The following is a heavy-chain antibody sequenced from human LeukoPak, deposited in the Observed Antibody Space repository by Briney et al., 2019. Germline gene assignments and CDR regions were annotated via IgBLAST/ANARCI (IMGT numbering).Heavy chain of an antibody. J-gene: IGHJ4*02. D-gene: IGHD3-22*01. V-gene: IGHV2-70*04. Sequence: SGPALVKPTQTLTLTCTFSGFSLSTSGMRVSWIRQPPGKALEWLARIDWDDDKFYSTSLKTRLTISKDTSKNQVVLTMTNMDPVDTATYYCARIGTSSYHYHFDYWGQGTLVTVSS. CDR3: ARIGTSSYHYHFDY. CDR1: GFSLSTSGMR. CDR2: IDWDDDK.